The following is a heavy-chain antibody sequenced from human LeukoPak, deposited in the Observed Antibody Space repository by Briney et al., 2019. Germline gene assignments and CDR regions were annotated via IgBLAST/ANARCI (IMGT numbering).Heavy chain of an antibody. CDR3: ARSNMGIPEYYFDY. V-gene: IGHV4-4*02. CDR2: IYHSGNT. J-gene: IGHJ4*02. D-gene: IGHD1-14*01. CDR1: GGSISSSNW. Sequence: PSETLSLTCAVSGGSISSSNWWSWVRPPPGKGLEWIGEIYHSGNTNYNPSLKSRVTISVDKSKNQFSLKLSSVTAADTAVYYCARSNMGIPEYYFDYWGQGTLVTVSS.